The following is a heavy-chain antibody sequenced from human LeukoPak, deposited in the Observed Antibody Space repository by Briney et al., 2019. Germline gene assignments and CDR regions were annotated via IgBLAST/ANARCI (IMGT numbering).Heavy chain of an antibody. CDR1: GFTFSSYS. V-gene: IGHV3-21*01. J-gene: IGHJ4*02. CDR3: ARGFYGDYVLDY. D-gene: IGHD4-17*01. Sequence: GGSLRLSCAASGFTFSSYSMNWVRQAPGKGLEWVSSISSSSSYIYYADSVKGRFTISRDNAKNSLYLQMNSLRAEDTAVYYCARGFYGDYVLDYWGQGTLVTVSS. CDR2: ISSSSSYI.